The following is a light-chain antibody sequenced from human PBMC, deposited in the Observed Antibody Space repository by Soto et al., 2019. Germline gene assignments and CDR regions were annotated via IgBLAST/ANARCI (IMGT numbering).Light chain of an antibody. V-gene: IGLV1-51*01. Sequence: QTVLTQQPSVSAAPGQKVTLSCSGSRSNIGNNVVSWYQQQFPGTAPKLLIYGNNLRHSGITDPFSGSTSGTSAILGITRLQAGDEADYDYSTWYDSLSEVVFGGGTKLTVL. J-gene: IGLJ3*02. CDR1: RSNIGNNV. CDR3: STWYDSLSEVV. CDR2: GNN.